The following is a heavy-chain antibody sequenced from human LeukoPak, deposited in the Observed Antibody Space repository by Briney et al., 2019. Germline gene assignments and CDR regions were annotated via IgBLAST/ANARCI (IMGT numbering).Heavy chain of an antibody. Sequence: GGSLRLSCAASGFTFSSYEMNWVRQAPGKGLEWVSYISSSGSTIYYADSVKGRFTISRDNAKNSLYPQMNSLRAEDTAVYYCARGRKGLERRPFDYWGQGTLVTVSS. J-gene: IGHJ4*02. CDR2: ISSSGSTI. CDR1: GFTFSSYE. D-gene: IGHD1-1*01. CDR3: ARGRKGLERRPFDY. V-gene: IGHV3-48*03.